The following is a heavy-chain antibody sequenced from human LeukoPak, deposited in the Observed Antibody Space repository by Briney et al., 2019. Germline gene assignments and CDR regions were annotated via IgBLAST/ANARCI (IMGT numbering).Heavy chain of an antibody. V-gene: IGHV1-69*13. J-gene: IGHJ4*02. CDR3: ARGDSDYYDSSGYSQFDY. D-gene: IGHD3-22*01. Sequence: ASVKVSCKASGGTFSSYAISWVRQAPGQGLEWMGGIIPIFGTANYAQKFQGRVTITADESTSTAYMELSSLRSEDTAVYYCARGDSDYYDSSGYSQFDYWGQGTQVTVSS. CDR1: GGTFSSYA. CDR2: IIPIFGTA.